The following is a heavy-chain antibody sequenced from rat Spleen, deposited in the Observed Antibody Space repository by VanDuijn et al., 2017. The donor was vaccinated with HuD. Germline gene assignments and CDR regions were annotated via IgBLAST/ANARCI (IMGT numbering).Heavy chain of an antibody. CDR2: INKDSSII. Sequence: EVRLVESGGGLVQPGRSLKLSCAASGFNFDDSWMGWVRQAPGKGLEWIGEINKDSSIIKYTPSLKDKFTISRDNAQNTLYLQMTKLGSEDTAIYYCVREKGGVDYWGQGVLVTVSS. CDR1: GFNFDDSW. CDR3: VREKGGVDY. J-gene: IGHJ2*01. V-gene: IGHV4-2*01.